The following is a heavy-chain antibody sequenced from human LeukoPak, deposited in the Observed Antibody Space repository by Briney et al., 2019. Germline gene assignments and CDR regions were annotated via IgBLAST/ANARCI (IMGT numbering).Heavy chain of an antibody. CDR1: GFTFSRYA. Sequence: GGSLRLSCAASGFTFSRYAMHWVRQAPGKGLEWVAVISYDGSNKYYADSVKGRFTISRDNSKNTLYLQMNSPRAEDTAVYYCAGYSYGGYTDAFDIWGQGTMVTVSS. V-gene: IGHV3-30*04. D-gene: IGHD5-18*01. CDR3: AGYSYGGYTDAFDI. CDR2: ISYDGSNK. J-gene: IGHJ3*02.